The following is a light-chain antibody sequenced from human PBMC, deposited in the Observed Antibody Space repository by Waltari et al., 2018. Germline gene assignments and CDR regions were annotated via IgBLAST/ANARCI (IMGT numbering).Light chain of an antibody. CDR1: QSLGRY. Sequence: EIVLTQSPATLSLSPGEGATLSCRASQSLGRYLTWYQQKPGQAPRLLIYDASKRATGIPARFSGSGFGTDFTLTISSLEPEDFAVYYCHQHSDLFTFGQGTKLEI. J-gene: IGKJ2*01. V-gene: IGKV3-11*01. CDR3: HQHSDLFT. CDR2: DAS.